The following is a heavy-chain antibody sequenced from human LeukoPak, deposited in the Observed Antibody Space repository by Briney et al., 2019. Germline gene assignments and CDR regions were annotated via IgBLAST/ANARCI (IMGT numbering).Heavy chain of an antibody. CDR1: GFTVSSNY. CDR3: ARDREEYSSSSPNDY. J-gene: IGHJ4*02. CDR2: IYSGGST. D-gene: IGHD6-6*01. Sequence: GGSLRLSCAASGFTVSSNYMSWVRQAPGKGLEWVSVIYSGGSTYYADSVKGRFTISRDNAKNSLYLQMNSLRAEDTAVYYCARDREEYSSSSPNDYWGQGTLVTVSS. V-gene: IGHV3-53*01.